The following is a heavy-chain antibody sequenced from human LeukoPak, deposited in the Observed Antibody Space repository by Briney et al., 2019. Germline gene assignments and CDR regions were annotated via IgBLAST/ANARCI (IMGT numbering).Heavy chain of an antibody. J-gene: IGHJ3*02. CDR2: TYYSGST. Sequence: PSETLSLTCTVSGGSISSYYWSWIRQPPGKGLEWIGYTYYSGSTNYNPSLKSRVTISVDTSKNQFSLKLSSVTAADTAVYYCARRGVGGAFDIWGQGTMVTVSS. D-gene: IGHD3-10*01. CDR1: GGSISSYY. CDR3: ARRGVGGAFDI. V-gene: IGHV4-59*01.